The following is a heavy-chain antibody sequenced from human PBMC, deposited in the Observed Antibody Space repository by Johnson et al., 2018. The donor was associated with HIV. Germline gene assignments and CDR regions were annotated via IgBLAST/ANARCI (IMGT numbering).Heavy chain of an antibody. D-gene: IGHD3-22*01. CDR1: GFSVSNNY. J-gene: IGHJ3*02. CDR3: ARVIPDSSGIRDDAFDI. CDR2: LYSGGNT. Sequence: VHLVESGGGLVQSGGSLRLSCGASGFSVSNNYMNWVRQAPGKGLEWVSVLYSGGNTYYADSVRGRFTISRDNSKNTLYLQMSSLKVEDTAMYYCARVIPDSSGIRDDAFDIWGQGTMVTVSS. V-gene: IGHV3-66*01.